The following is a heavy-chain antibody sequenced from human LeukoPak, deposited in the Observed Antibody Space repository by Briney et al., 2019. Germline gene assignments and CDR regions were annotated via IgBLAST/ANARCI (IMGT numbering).Heavy chain of an antibody. J-gene: IGHJ4*02. D-gene: IGHD4-23*01. CDR3: ARGFGGNLGY. CDR2: IYYRRNT. CDR1: GGSFTDYY. Sequence: SETLSLTCTVSGGSFTDYYWGWLRQPPGKGLEWIGSIYYRRNTFYNPSLRNRISISIDTSKGRFSLNLSSVTAADTAVYYCARGFGGNLGYWGQGTLVTVSS. V-gene: IGHV4-39*07.